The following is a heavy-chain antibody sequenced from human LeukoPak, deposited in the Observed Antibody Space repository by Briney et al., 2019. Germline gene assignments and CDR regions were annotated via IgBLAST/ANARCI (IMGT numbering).Heavy chain of an antibody. CDR1: EYSFTSYW. J-gene: IGHJ1*01. V-gene: IGHV5-10-1*01. Sequence: GESLKISCKASEYSFTSYWIGWVRQMPGKGLEWMGRIDPSDSYTNYSPSFQGHVTISADKSISTAYLQWSSLKASDTAMYYCARHPYYYDSSGYYLGAEYFQHWGQGTLVTVSS. CDR2: IDPSDSYT. CDR3: ARHPYYYDSSGYYLGAEYFQH. D-gene: IGHD3-22*01.